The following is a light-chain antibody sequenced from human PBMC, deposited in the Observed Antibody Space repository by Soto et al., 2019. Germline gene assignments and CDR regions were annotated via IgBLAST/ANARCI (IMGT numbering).Light chain of an antibody. Sequence: LTQPASVSGSPGQSITISCTGTSSDVGGYKYVSWIQQHPGKAPKLMIYEVSNRPSGVSNRFSGSKSDNTASLTISGLQAEDEADYYCSSYTSSSTYVFGTGTKVTVL. J-gene: IGLJ1*01. CDR1: SSDVGGYKY. CDR3: SSYTSSSTYV. CDR2: EVS. V-gene: IGLV2-14*01.